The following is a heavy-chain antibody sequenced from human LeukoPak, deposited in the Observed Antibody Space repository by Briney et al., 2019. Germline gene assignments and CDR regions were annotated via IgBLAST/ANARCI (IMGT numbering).Heavy chain of an antibody. CDR1: GYSFTRNW. CDR3: ARQIVATIKVFDY. J-gene: IGHJ4*02. D-gene: IGHD5-12*01. Sequence: GESLKISCKGSGYSFTRNWIGWVRQMPEKGLEWMGIIYPGDSDTRYSPSFQGQVTISADKSISTVYLQWSSLKASDTAMYYCARQIVATIKVFDYWGQGTLVTVSS. CDR2: IYPGDSDT. V-gene: IGHV5-51*01.